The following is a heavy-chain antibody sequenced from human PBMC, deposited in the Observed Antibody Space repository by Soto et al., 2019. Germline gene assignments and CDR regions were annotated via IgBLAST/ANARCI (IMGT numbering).Heavy chain of an antibody. D-gene: IGHD5-12*01. Sequence: GGSLRLSCAASGFTFSDYGMHWVRQAPGKGLEWVAVISYAGTNEFYADSVKGRFTVSRDNSKNKLYLQMNSLRPEDTAVYFCAKDDYSGYDVFFDYWGQGTLVTVSS. V-gene: IGHV3-30*18. CDR1: GFTFSDYG. J-gene: IGHJ4*02. CDR3: AKDDYSGYDVFFDY. CDR2: ISYAGTNE.